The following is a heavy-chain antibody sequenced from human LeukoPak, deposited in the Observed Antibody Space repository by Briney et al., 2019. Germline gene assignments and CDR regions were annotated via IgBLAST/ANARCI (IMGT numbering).Heavy chain of an antibody. J-gene: IGHJ4*02. V-gene: IGHV3-9*01. D-gene: IGHD3-10*01. CDR3: ARGDYYGSGSYFDY. CDR1: GFTFDDYA. Sequence: GGSLKLSCAASGFTFDDYAMHWVRQVPGKGLEWVSSISWNSDSKDYGDSVKGRFTISRDNAKNSLYLQMNSLRAEDTALYYCARGDYYGSGSYFDYWGQGTLVTVSS. CDR2: ISWNSDSK.